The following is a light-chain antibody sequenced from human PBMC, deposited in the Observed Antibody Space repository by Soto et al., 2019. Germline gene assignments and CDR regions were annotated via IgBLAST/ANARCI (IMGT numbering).Light chain of an antibody. V-gene: IGKV3-20*01. CDR1: QSVSSNY. CDR2: AAS. CDR3: QQYGSSPLT. J-gene: IGKJ4*01. Sequence: EIVLTQSPGTLSLSPGARATLSCRASQSVSSNYLAWYQQEPGQAPRLLSYAASSRATGIPDRFSGSGSGTDFTLTISRLEPEDFAVYYCQQYGSSPLTFGGGTKVEIK.